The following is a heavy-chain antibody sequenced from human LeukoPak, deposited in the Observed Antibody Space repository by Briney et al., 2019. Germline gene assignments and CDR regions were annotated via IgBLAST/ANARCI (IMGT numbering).Heavy chain of an antibody. Sequence: GGSLRLSCAASGFTFSSYAMSWVRQAPGKGLEWVSAISGSGGSTYYADSVKGRFTISRDNSKNTLYLQMNNLRAEDTAVYYCATAAWYDRKILDYWGQGTLVTVSS. CDR3: ATAAWYDRKILDY. D-gene: IGHD1-14*01. CDR2: ISGSGGST. V-gene: IGHV3-23*01. J-gene: IGHJ4*02. CDR1: GFTFSSYA.